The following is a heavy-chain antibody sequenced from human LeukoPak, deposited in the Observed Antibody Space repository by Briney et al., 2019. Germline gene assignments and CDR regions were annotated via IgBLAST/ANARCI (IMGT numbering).Heavy chain of an antibody. CDR2: IYYSGST. J-gene: IGHJ4*02. CDR3: ARGPMDSGYTYFDY. CDR1: GGSVSSGSYY. Sequence: SETLSLTCTVSGGSVSSGSYYWSWIRQPPGKGLEWIGYIYYSGSTNYNPSLKSRVTISIDTSKNQFSLKLSSVTAADTAVYYCARGPMDSGYTYFDYWGQGTLVSVAS. V-gene: IGHV4-61*01. D-gene: IGHD5-12*01.